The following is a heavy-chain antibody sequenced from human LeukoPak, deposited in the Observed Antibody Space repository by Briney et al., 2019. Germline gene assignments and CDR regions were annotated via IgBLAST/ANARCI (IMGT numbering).Heavy chain of an antibody. J-gene: IGHJ5*02. V-gene: IGHV4-38-2*02. Sequence: SETLSLTRTVSGYSISSGYYWGWIRQSPGKGLEWIGSIYNSGSTYYNPSLKSRVTISIDTSKNQFSLKLSSVTAADTAVYYCAREYRSSWYLNWFDPWGQGTLVTFSS. CDR1: GYSISSGYY. CDR2: IYNSGST. D-gene: IGHD6-13*01. CDR3: AREYRSSWYLNWFDP.